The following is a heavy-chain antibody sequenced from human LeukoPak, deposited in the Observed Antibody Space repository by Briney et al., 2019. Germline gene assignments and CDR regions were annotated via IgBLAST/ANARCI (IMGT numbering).Heavy chain of an antibody. J-gene: IGHJ3*02. CDR1: GYTFTGYY. D-gene: IGHD2-2*03. CDR2: INPNSGGT. V-gene: IGHV1-2*02. Sequence: ASVNVSCKASGYTFTGYYMHWVRQAPGQGLEWMGWINPNSGGTNYAQKFQGRVTMTRDTSISTAYMELSRLRSDDTAVYYCARDGYCSSTSCINAFDIWGQGTMVTVSS. CDR3: ARDGYCSSTSCINAFDI.